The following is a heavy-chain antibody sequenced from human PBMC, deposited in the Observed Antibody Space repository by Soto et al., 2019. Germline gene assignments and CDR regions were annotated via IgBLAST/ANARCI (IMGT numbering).Heavy chain of an antibody. CDR3: ARDTLYSPDTR. CDR1: GFTFSSYG. Sequence: GGSLRLSCAASGFTFSSYGINWIRQAPWKGLEWVSSISSSSYIYYADSVKGRFTISRDNAKNSLYLQMNSLRAEDTAVYYCARDTLYSPDTRWGQGTLVTVSS. J-gene: IGHJ4*02. V-gene: IGHV3-21*01. D-gene: IGHD6-13*01. CDR2: ISSSSYI.